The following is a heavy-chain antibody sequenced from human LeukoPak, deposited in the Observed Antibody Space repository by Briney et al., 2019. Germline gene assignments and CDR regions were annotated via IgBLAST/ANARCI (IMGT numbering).Heavy chain of an antibody. V-gene: IGHV4-39*07. J-gene: IGHJ4*02. Sequence: PSETLSLTCTVSGGSISSSSYYWGWIRQPPGKGLEWIGSIYYSGSTYYNPSLKSRVTISVDTSKNQFSLKLSSVTAADTAVYYCARGRFSGEWFSDLDYWGQGTLVTVSS. D-gene: IGHD3-3*01. CDR2: IYYSGST. CDR1: GGSISSSSYY. CDR3: ARGRFSGEWFSDLDY.